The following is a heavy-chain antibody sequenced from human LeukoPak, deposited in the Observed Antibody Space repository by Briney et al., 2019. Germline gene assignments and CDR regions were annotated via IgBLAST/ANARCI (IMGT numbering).Heavy chain of an antibody. Sequence: SETLSLTCAVSGYSISSGYYWGWIRPPPGKGLEWIGSIYHSVGTYYNPSLKSRVTISVDTSKNQFSLKLSSVTAADTAVYYCARRVDEIFWSGYYTRYGWFDPWGQGTLVTVSS. D-gene: IGHD3-3*01. V-gene: IGHV4-38-2*01. J-gene: IGHJ5*02. CDR3: ARRVDEIFWSGYYTRYGWFDP. CDR2: IYHSVGT. CDR1: GYSISSGYY.